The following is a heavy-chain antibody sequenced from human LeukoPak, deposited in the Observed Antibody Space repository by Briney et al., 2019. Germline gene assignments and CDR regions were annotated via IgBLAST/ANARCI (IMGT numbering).Heavy chain of an antibody. V-gene: IGHV1-69*13. Sequence: GASVKVSCKASGYTFTGYYMHWVRQAPGQGLEWMGGIIPIFGTANYAQKLQGRVTITADESTSTAYMELSSLRSEDTAVYYCAREATAGIGSAEYFQHWGQGTLVTVSS. J-gene: IGHJ1*01. CDR3: AREATAGIGSAEYFQH. CDR2: IIPIFGTA. CDR1: GYTFTGYY. D-gene: IGHD6-13*01.